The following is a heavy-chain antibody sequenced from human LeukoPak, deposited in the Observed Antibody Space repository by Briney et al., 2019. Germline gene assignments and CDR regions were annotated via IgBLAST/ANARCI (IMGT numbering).Heavy chain of an antibody. J-gene: IGHJ4*02. CDR1: GFTFSSYW. V-gene: IGHV3-7*01. Sequence: GGSLRLSCAASGFTFSSYWMSWVRQAPGKGLKWVANIKQDGSEKYYVDSVKGRFTISRDNAKNSLYLQMNSLRAEDTAVYYCARLSSSWGQYFDYWGQGTLVTVSS. D-gene: IGHD6-13*01. CDR2: IKQDGSEK. CDR3: ARLSSSWGQYFDY.